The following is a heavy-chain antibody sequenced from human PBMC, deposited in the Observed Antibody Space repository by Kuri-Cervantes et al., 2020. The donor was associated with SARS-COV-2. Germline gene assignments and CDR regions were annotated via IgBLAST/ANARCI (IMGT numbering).Heavy chain of an antibody. J-gene: IGHJ3*02. V-gene: IGHV4-59*01. CDR3: ARGAGYSSSWYRGGAFDI. Sequence: SETLSLTCTVSGGSISSYYWSWIRQPPGKGLEWIGYIYYSGSTNYNPSLKSRVTISVDTSKNQFSLKLSSVTAADTAVYYCARGAGYSSSWYRGGAFDIWGQGTMVTVSS. D-gene: IGHD6-13*01. CDR1: GGSISSYY. CDR2: IYYSGST.